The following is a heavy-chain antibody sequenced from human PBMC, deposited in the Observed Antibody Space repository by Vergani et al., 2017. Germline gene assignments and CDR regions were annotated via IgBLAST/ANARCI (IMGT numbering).Heavy chain of an antibody. V-gene: IGHV1-69*18. Sequence: QVQLVQSGAEVKKPGSSVKVSCKASGGTFSSYAISWVRQAPGQGLEWLGRIIPIFGTANYAPKFQGRVTITADESTSTDYMGLSSLRSEDTAVYYCAGEGGGEYSGGSMIAARWGQGTLVTVSS. D-gene: IGHD6-6*01. J-gene: IGHJ4*02. CDR3: AGEGGGEYSGGSMIAAR. CDR1: GGTFSSYA. CDR2: IIPIFGTA.